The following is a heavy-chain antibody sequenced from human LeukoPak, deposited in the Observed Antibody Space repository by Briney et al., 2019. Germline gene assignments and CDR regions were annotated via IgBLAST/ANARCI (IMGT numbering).Heavy chain of an antibody. J-gene: IGHJ6*02. CDR1: GDTVSSNSAA. CDR2: TYYRSNWYN. Sequence: SQTLSLTCAISGDTVSSNSAAWNWIRQSPSRGLEWLGRTYYRSNWYNDYAVSVKSRITINPDTSKNQFSLQLNSVTPEDTAVYYCARERPVLWFGELYYYYGMDVWGQGTTVTVSS. V-gene: IGHV6-1*01. D-gene: IGHD3-10*01. CDR3: ARERPVLWFGELYYYYGMDV.